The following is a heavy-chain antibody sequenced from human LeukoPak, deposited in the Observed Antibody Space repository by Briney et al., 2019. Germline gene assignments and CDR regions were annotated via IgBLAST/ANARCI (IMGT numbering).Heavy chain of an antibody. CDR1: GFTFSSYA. J-gene: IGHJ4*02. V-gene: IGHV3-23*01. D-gene: IGHD3-22*01. Sequence: PGGSLRLSCAASGFTFSSYAMTWVRQAPGKGLEWVSTISGSGASTYYADSVRGRFTISRDNSKNTLYLQTNSLRAEDTAVYYCAKLGSSGFYTYYFDSWGQGTLVSVSS. CDR3: AKLGSSGFYTYYFDS. CDR2: ISGSGAST.